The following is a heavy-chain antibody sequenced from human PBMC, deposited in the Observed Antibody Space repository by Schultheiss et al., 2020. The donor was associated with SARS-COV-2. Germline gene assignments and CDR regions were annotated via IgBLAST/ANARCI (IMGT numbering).Heavy chain of an antibody. CDR3: ARGDLGTIFGVVTSDY. Sequence: GGSLRLSCAASGFTFSSYAMSWVRQAPGKGLEWVSRINSDGSSTSYADSVKGRFTISRDNAKNTLYLQMNSLRAEDTAVYYCARGDLGTIFGVVTSDYWGQGTLVTVSS. D-gene: IGHD3-3*01. CDR2: INSDGSST. CDR1: GFTFSSYA. J-gene: IGHJ4*02. V-gene: IGHV3-74*01.